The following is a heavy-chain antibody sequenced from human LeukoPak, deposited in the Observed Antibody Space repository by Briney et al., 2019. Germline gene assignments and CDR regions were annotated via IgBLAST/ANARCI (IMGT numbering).Heavy chain of an antibody. D-gene: IGHD3-10*01. V-gene: IGHV1-69*06. CDR1: GGTFSSYA. J-gene: IGHJ6*03. CDR3: ARGYYYAPYYYYYMDV. CDR2: IIPIFGTA. Sequence: SVKVSCKASGGTFSSYAISWVRQAPGQGLEWMGGIIPIFGTANYAQKFQGRVTITADKSTNTAYMELSSLRSEDTAVYYCARGYYYAPYYYYYMDVWGKGTTVTVSS.